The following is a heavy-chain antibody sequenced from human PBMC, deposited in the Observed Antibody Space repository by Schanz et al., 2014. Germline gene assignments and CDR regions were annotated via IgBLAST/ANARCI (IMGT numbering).Heavy chain of an antibody. CDR1: GFTFSSYG. V-gene: IGHV3-21*03. CDR3: ARWFLIRGVILDS. CDR2: INTGGDST. Sequence: EVQLAESGGGLVQPGGSLRLSCAASGFTFSSYGMHWVRQAPGKGLEWVSSINTGGDSTYYADSVKGRFTISRDNSRDTVYLQMNSLRADDTAMYYCARWFLIRGVILDSWGQGTLVTVSS. D-gene: IGHD3-10*01. J-gene: IGHJ4*02.